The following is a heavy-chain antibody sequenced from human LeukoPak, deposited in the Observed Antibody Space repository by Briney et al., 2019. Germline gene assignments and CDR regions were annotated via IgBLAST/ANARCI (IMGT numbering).Heavy chain of an antibody. Sequence: SETLSLTCTVSGGSISSSSYYWGWIRQPPGKGLEWIGSIYYSGSTYYNPSLKSRVTISVDTSKNQFSLKLSSVTAADTAVYYCARDWWSSVRGVKERRAFDIWGQGTMVTVSS. V-gene: IGHV4-39*07. CDR2: IYYSGST. D-gene: IGHD3-10*01. J-gene: IGHJ3*02. CDR3: ARDWWSSVRGVKERRAFDI. CDR1: GGSISSSSYY.